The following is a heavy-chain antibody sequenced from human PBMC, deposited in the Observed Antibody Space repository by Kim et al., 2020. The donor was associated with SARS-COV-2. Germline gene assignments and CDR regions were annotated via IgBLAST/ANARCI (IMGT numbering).Heavy chain of an antibody. CDR3: AREYSGYDLGAYGMDV. J-gene: IGHJ6*02. Sequence: SVKGRYTNSRDNSKDTLYLQMNSLRAEDTAVYYCAREYSGYDLGAYGMDVWGQGTTVTVSS. D-gene: IGHD5-12*01. V-gene: IGHV3-30*01.